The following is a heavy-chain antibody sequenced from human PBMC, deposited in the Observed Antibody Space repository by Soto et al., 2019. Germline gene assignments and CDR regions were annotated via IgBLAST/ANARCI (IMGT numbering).Heavy chain of an antibody. CDR2: VSHDGRNT. D-gene: IGHD6-19*01. CDR3: AKGGRQWLVTSDFNY. V-gene: IGHV3-30*18. Sequence: VQLVESGGGVVQPGRSLRLSCAASGFTFSDYAMHWVRQAPGKGLEWVAAVSHDGRNTHYADSVKGRFTIPRDSSKNTVSLEMTRLRAEDTAVYYCAKGGRQWLVTSDFNYWGQGALVTVSS. CDR1: GFTFSDYA. J-gene: IGHJ4*02.